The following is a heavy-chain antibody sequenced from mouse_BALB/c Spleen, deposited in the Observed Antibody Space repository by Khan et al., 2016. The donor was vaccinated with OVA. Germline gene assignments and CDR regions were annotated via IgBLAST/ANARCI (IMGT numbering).Heavy chain of an antibody. D-gene: IGHD2-12*01. CDR2: INTHSGVP. Sequence: QIQLVQSGPELKKPGETVRISCKASGYTFTTDGMQWVQKMPGKGLKWIGWINTHSGVPKYAEDFKGRFAFSLENSASTAYLQLTNLNTEDPATDVCAGGYCYSWYFDVWGEGTTVTVSS. V-gene: IGHV9-4*02. J-gene: IGHJ1*01. CDR1: GYTFTTDG. CDR3: AGGYCYSWYFDV.